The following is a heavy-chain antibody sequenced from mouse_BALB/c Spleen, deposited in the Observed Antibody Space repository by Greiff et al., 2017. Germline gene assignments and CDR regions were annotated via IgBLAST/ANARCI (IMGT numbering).Heavy chain of an antibody. V-gene: IGHV1-12*01. CDR3: AREGDYGYDAWFAY. D-gene: IGHD2-2*01. CDR1: GYTFTSYN. Sequence: QVQLQQPGAELVKPGASVKMSCKASGYTFTSYNMHWVKQTPGQGLEWIGAIYPGNGDTSYNQKFKGKATLTADNSSSTAYMQLSSLTSEDSAVYYCAREGDYGYDAWFAYWGQGTLVTVSA. CDR2: IYPGNGDT. J-gene: IGHJ3*01.